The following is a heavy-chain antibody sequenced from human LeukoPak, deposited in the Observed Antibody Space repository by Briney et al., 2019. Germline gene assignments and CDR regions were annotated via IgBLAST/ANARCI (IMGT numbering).Heavy chain of an antibody. CDR2: ISYDGSNK. Sequence: GRSLRLSCVASGFTFSSYAMHWVRQAPGKGLEWVAVISYDGSNKYYADSVKGRFTISRDNSKNTLYLQMNSLRAEDTAVYYCARGPYGILDYWGQGTLVTVSS. CDR3: ARGPYGILDY. V-gene: IGHV3-30-3*01. CDR1: GFTFSSYA. D-gene: IGHD4-17*01. J-gene: IGHJ4*02.